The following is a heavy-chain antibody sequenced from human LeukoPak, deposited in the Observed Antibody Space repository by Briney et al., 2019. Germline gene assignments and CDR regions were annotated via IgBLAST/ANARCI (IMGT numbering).Heavy chain of an antibody. J-gene: IGHJ4*02. CDR1: GYTFTGYY. CDR2: INPNSGGT. CDR3: ARDPGGHDYIDS. D-gene: IGHD3-10*01. Sequence: ASVKLSCKASGYTFTGYYMHWVRQAPGQGLEWMGWINPNSGGTNYAQKFQGRVTMTRDTSISTAYMELSRMRSDDTAVHYCARDPGGHDYIDSWGQGTLVTVSS. V-gene: IGHV1-2*02.